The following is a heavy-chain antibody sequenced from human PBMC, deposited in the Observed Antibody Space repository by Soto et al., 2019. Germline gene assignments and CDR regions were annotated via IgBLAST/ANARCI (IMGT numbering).Heavy chain of an antibody. V-gene: IGHV4-34*01. CDR2: INHSGST. J-gene: IGHJ5*02. CDR3: ATPVKTGTPLWSAP. D-gene: IGHD1-7*01. Sequence: QVQLQQWGAGLLKPSETLSLTCAVYGGSFSGYYWSWIRQPPGKGLEWIGEINHSGSTNYNPSLKSRVTISVDTPKTQFPRSRRSVTAGATVVFYWATPVKTGTPLWSAPGAQGTLVTVSS. CDR1: GGSFSGYY.